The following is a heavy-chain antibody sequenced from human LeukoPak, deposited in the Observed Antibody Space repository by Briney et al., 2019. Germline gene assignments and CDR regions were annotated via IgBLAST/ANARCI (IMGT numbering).Heavy chain of an antibody. D-gene: IGHD1-26*01. Sequence: PSETLSLTCTVSGGSISGYYWSWIRQPAGKGLEWIGRIYTSGTTHDNPSLKSRVTMSVDTSKSQVSLKVSSVTAADTAVYYCARQDSKVGAYTGPYYFDYWGQGTLVTVSS. V-gene: IGHV4-4*07. CDR3: ARQDSKVGAYTGPYYFDY. CDR1: GGSISGYY. CDR2: IYTSGTT. J-gene: IGHJ4*02.